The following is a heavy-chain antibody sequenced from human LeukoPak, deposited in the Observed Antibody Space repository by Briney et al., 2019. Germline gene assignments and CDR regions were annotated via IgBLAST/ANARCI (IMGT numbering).Heavy chain of an antibody. CDR2: IYYSGST. CDR3: ARSYSSSWHLYFDL. CDR1: GGSISSGDYY. Sequence: SQTLSLTCTVSGGSISSGDYYWSWIRQPPGKGLEWIGYIYYSGSTYYNPSLKSRVTISVDTSKNQFSLKLSSVTAADTAVYYCARSYSSSWHLYFDLWGRGTLVTVSS. D-gene: IGHD6-13*01. J-gene: IGHJ2*01. V-gene: IGHV4-30-4*01.